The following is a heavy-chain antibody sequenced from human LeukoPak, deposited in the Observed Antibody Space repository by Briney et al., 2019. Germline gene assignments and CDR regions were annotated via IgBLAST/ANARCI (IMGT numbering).Heavy chain of an antibody. J-gene: IGHJ6*02. CDR2: INPNSGGT. V-gene: IGHV1-2*02. CDR3: ARDMRRLSYYYYGMDV. CDR1: GYTFTGYY. Sequence: ASVKVSCKASGYTFTGYYMHWVRRAPGQGLEWMGWINPNSGGTNYAQKFQGRVTMTRDTSISTAYMELSRLRSDDTAVYYCARDMRRLSYYYYGMDVWGQGTTVTVSS. D-gene: IGHD4-17*01.